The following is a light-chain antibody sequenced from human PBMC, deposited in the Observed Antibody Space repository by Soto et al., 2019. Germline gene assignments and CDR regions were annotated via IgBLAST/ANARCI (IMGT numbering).Light chain of an antibody. CDR1: QGIRND. CDR2: AAS. V-gene: IGKV1-6*01. Sequence: AIQMTQSPSSLSASVGDRVTIACRASQGIRNDLVWYQQKPGKAPNLLIYAASSLQIGVPSRFSGSGSGTDFTLTISSLQPEDFATYYCLQHYNYPRTFGQGTKVEIK. CDR3: LQHYNYPRT. J-gene: IGKJ1*01.